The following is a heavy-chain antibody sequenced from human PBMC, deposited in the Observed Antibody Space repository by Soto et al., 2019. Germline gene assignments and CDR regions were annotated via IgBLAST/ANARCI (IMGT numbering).Heavy chain of an antibody. D-gene: IGHD3-22*01. J-gene: IGHJ4*02. V-gene: IGHV3-23*01. Sequence: GESLKISCAASGFTFSSYAMSWVRQAPGKGLEWVSAISGSGGSTYYADSVKGRFTISRDNSKNTLYLQMNSLRAEDTAVYYCAKGASYYDSSGYYYWGQGTLVTVSS. CDR1: GFTFSSYA. CDR3: AKGASYYDSSGYYY. CDR2: ISGSGGST.